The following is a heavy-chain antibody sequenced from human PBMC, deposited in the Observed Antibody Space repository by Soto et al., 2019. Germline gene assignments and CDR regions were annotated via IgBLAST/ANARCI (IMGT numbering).Heavy chain of an antibody. V-gene: IGHV3-33*01. CDR2: IWLDGSNK. D-gene: IGHD5-18*01. CDR1: GFTFSSYG. J-gene: IGHJ4*02. Sequence: QVQLVESGGGVVQPGRSLRLSCAASGFTFSSYGMHWVRQAPGKGLEWVAVIWLDGSNKYYADSVKGRFTISRDNSKNTLYLQMNSRGAEDTAVYYCAGGLWSFDYWGQGNLVTVSS. CDR3: AGGLWSFDY.